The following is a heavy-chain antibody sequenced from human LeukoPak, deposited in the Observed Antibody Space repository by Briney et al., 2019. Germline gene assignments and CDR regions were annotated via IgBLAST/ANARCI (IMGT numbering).Heavy chain of an antibody. J-gene: IGHJ4*02. CDR2: IYYSGST. Sequence: SETLSLTCAVYGGSFSSYYWSWIRQPPGKGLEWIGYIYYSGSTNYNPSLKSRVTISVDTSKNQFSLKLSSVTAADTAVYYCARVRVGGYSYGFDYWGQGTLVTVSS. V-gene: IGHV4-59*01. CDR3: ARVRVGGYSYGFDY. D-gene: IGHD5-18*01. CDR1: GGSFSSYY.